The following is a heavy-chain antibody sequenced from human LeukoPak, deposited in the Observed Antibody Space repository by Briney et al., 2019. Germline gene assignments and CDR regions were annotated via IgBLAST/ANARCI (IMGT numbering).Heavy chain of an antibody. CDR3: ARVWGLYSGSQWAFDI. CDR2: IYYSGST. CDR1: GGSISSYY. D-gene: IGHD1-26*01. V-gene: IGHV4-59*01. J-gene: IGHJ3*02. Sequence: SETLSLTCTVSGGSISSYYWSWIRQPPGKGLEWIGYIYYSGSTNYNPSLKSRVTISVDTSKNQFSLKLSSVTAADTAVYYCARVWGLYSGSQWAFDIWGQGTMVTVSS.